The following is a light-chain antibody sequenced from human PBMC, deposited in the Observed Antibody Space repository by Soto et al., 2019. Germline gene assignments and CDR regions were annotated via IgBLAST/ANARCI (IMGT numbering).Light chain of an antibody. CDR1: QSVSSY. J-gene: IGKJ3*01. CDR2: DAS. CDR3: QQRSNWPPH. Sequence: EIVLTQSPATLSLSPGERATLSCRASQSVSSYLAWYQQKPGQAPRLLIYDASNRATGIPARFSGSGSGTDFTLTISSLEPEDFAVYYCQQRSNWPPHFGPGNKVDIK. V-gene: IGKV3-11*01.